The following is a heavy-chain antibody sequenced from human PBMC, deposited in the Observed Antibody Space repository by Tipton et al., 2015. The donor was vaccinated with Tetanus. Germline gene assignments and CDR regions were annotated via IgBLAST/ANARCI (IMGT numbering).Heavy chain of an antibody. CDR2: IKQDGTDY. CDR3: GKQNGGRWVVDH. CDR1: GFNFSTYT. V-gene: IGHV3-7*03. J-gene: IGHJ4*02. Sequence: SLRLSCVGSGFNFSTYTMNWVRQAPGKGLEWVANIKQDGTDYRYVDSVKGRFTISRDNAKNSLYLQMNSLSADDTAVYYCGKQNGGRWVVDHWGQGTLVTVSP. D-gene: IGHD4-23*01.